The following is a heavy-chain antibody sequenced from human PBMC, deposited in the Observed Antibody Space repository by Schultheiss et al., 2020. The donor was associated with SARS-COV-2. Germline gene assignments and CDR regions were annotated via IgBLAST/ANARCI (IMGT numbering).Heavy chain of an antibody. CDR3: ARVTYIGDYSFSKGMDV. V-gene: IGHV3-66*01. D-gene: IGHD4-23*01. CDR2: ISSGGST. CDR1: GFTFSDYY. Sequence: GGSLRLSCAASGFTFSDYYMSWIRQAPGKGLEWVSYISSGGSTYYADSVKGRFTISRDNSKNTLYLQMNSLRAEDTAVYYCARVTYIGDYSFSKGMDVWGQGTTVTVSS. J-gene: IGHJ6*02.